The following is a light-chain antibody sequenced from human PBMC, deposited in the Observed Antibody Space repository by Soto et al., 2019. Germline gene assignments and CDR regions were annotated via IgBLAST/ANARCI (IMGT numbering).Light chain of an antibody. Sequence: QSVLTQPASVSGSPGQSIAISCTGTSSNVGGYNFVSWYQQHPGKAPKLLIYEVNKRPSGVSNRFSGSKSDNTASLTISGLQAVDEADYYCCSYGGDRIFGGGTMLTVL. CDR1: SSNVGGYNF. J-gene: IGLJ2*01. CDR2: EVN. V-gene: IGLV2-23*02. CDR3: CSYGGDRI.